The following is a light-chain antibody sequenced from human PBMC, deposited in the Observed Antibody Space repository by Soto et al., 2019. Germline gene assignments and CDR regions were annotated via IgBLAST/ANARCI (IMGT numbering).Light chain of an antibody. CDR2: GAS. V-gene: IGKV3-15*01. CDR1: QSVRNN. CDR3: QQYNNWWT. Sequence: EIVMTQSPATLSVPPGERATLSCRASQSVRNNLAWYQQKRGQAPRLLIYGASTRATGIPARFRGSGSGTELPLTISSLQSEDFAVYYCQQYNNWWTFGQGTKVEI. J-gene: IGKJ1*01.